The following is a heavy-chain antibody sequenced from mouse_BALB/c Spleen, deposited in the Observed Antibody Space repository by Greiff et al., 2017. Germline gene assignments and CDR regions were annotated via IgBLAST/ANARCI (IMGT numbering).Heavy chain of an antibody. Sequence: QVTLKVSGPGILQPSQTLSLTCSFSGFSLSTSGMGVGWIRQPSGKGLEWLAHIWWDDDKRYNPARKSRLTISKDTSSNQVFLKIASVDTADTATYYCARMGRYYYGSSYLAWFAYWGQGTLVTVSA. J-gene: IGHJ3*01. CDR3: ARMGRYYYGSSYLAWFAY. D-gene: IGHD1-1*01. V-gene: IGHV8-8*01. CDR1: GFSLSTSGMG. CDR2: IWWDDDK.